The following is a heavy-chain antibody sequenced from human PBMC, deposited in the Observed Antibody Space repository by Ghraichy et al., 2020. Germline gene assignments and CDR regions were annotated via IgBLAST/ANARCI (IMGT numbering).Heavy chain of an antibody. D-gene: IGHD3-16*01. Sequence: GGSLRLSCAASGFTFSSYGMHWVRQAPGKGLEWVAVIWYDGSNKYYADSVKGRFTISRDNSKNTLYLQMNSLRAEDTAVYYCARAHTSRGKPIDYWGQGTLVTVSS. CDR2: IWYDGSNK. J-gene: IGHJ4*02. CDR1: GFTFSSYG. V-gene: IGHV3-33*08. CDR3: ARAHTSRGKPIDY.